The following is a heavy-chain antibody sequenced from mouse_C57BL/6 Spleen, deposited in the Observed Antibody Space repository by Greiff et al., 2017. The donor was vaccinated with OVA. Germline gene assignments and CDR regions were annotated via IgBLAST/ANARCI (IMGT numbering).Heavy chain of an antibody. J-gene: IGHJ2*01. CDR3: AREKVPANWNFGY. V-gene: IGHV1-64*01. Sequence: QVQLQQPGAELVKPGASVKLSCKASGYTFTSYWMHWVKQRPGQGLEWIGMIHPNSGSTNYNEKFKSKATLTVDKSSSTAYMQLSSLTSEDSAVYYCAREKVPANWNFGYWGQGSTLTVSS. D-gene: IGHD4-1*01. CDR1: GYTFTSYW. CDR2: IHPNSGST.